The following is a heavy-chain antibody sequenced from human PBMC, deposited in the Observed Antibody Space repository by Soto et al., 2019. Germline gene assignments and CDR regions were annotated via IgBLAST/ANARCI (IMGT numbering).Heavy chain of an antibody. J-gene: IGHJ4*02. CDR1: GFTCSNVW. V-gene: IGHV3-15*07. CDR3: TTDSPYYYDSSGYSRIDY. CDR2: IKSKTDGGTT. Sequence: GGPLRHSYAASGFTCSNVWMNWVSKAPGKGLEWVGRIKSKTDGGTTDYAAPVKGRFTISRDDSKNTLYLQMNSLKTEDTAVYYCTTDSPYYYDSSGYSRIDYWGQGTLVTVSS. D-gene: IGHD3-22*01.